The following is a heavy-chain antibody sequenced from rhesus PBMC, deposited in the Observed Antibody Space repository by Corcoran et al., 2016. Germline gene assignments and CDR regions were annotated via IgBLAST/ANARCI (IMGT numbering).Heavy chain of an antibody. CDR2: IGGISGGT. CDR3: AKYGGDY. J-gene: IGHJ4*01. V-gene: IGHV4-127*01. D-gene: IGHD2-15*01. CDR1: GYSISSGFG. Sequence: QVQLQESGPGLVKPSETLSLTCAVSGYSISSGFGWSWIRQPPGKGREWIGYIGGISGGTNYNPSLKSRVTISKDTSNNQFSLKLNSVTAADTAVYYCAKYGGDYWGQGVLVTVSS.